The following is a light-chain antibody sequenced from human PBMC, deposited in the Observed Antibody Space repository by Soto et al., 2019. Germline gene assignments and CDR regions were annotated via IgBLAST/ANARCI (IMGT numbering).Light chain of an antibody. CDR1: QSVSSSY. V-gene: IGKV3-20*01. CDR2: GAS. J-gene: IGKJ4*01. CDR3: QQYGSSPPLT. Sequence: EIVLTQSPGTLSLSPGERATLSCRASQSVSSSYLAWYQQKPGQAPRILIYGASSRATGIPDRFSGSGSGTDFTLTISRLEPEDCAVYYCQQYGSSPPLTFGGGTKVKIK.